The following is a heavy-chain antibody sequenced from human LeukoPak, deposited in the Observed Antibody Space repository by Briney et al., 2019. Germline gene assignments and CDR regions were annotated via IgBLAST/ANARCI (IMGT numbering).Heavy chain of an antibody. CDR3: ARVGGATYPPYFDY. CDR2: IIPIFGTA. D-gene: IGHD1-26*01. Sequence: SVKVSCKASGGTFSSYAISWVRQAPGQGLEWMGGIIPIFGTANYAQKFQGRVTITTDESTSTAYMELSSLRSEDTAVYYCARVGGATYPPYFDYWGQGTLVTVSS. CDR1: GGTFSSYA. V-gene: IGHV1-69*05. J-gene: IGHJ4*02.